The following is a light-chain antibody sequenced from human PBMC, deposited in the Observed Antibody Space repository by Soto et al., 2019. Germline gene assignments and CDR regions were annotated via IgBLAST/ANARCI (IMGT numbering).Light chain of an antibody. CDR3: QQYGSSPPDT. CDR1: QSVSSSY. V-gene: IGKV3-20*01. Sequence: EIVLTQSPGTLSLSPGERATLSCRASQSVSSSYLAWYQQKPGQAPRLLIYGASSRATGIPDRFSGSGSVNDFTLTISSLEPEDFAVYYCQQYGSSPPDTFGGGTKVEIK. J-gene: IGKJ4*01. CDR2: GAS.